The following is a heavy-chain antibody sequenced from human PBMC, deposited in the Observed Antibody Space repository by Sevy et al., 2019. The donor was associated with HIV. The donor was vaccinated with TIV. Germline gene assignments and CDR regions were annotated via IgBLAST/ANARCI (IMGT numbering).Heavy chain of an antibody. J-gene: IGHJ4*02. V-gene: IGHV3-49*04. Sequence: GGSLRLSCTASGFIFGDYAMSWVRQAPGKGLEWVAFLKHRAYGGTLDYAASVKGRFTISRADSKSVAHLQMNDLKTDDTAIYYCTRGKGAQSIFDYWGQGALVTVSS. D-gene: IGHD3-16*01. CDR1: GFIFGDYA. CDR3: TRGKGAQSIFDY. CDR2: LKHRAYGGTL.